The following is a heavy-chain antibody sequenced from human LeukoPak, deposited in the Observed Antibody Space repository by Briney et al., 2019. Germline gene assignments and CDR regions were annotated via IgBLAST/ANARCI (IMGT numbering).Heavy chain of an antibody. CDR1: GGTFISYA. CDR3: ASTPYYYDSSGYYP. Sequence: SVKVSSKASGGTFISYAISWVRQTPGQGLEWMGRIIPILGIANYAQKLQGRVTITADKSTSTAYMELSSLRSEDTAVYYCASTPYYYDSSGYYPWGQGTLVTVSS. J-gene: IGHJ5*02. D-gene: IGHD3-22*01. V-gene: IGHV1-69*04. CDR2: IIPILGIA.